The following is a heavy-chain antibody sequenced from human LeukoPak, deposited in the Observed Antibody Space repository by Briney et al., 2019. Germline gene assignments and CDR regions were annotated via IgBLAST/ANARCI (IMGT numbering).Heavy chain of an antibody. V-gene: IGHV1-18*01. D-gene: IGHD1-26*01. CDR2: ISAYNGNT. J-gene: IGHJ1*01. CDR1: LYTLPNYG. CDR3: ARGSLFEYFQH. Sequence: ASVTVSCMASLYTLPNYGISWVRPAPGQGLEWMGWISAYNGNTNYAQKLQGRVTMTTDTSTSTAYMELRSPRSDDTAVYYCARGSLFEYFQHWGQGTLVTVSS.